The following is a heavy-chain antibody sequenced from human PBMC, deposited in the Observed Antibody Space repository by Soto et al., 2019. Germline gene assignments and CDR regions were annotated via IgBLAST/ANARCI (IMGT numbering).Heavy chain of an antibody. D-gene: IGHD6-13*01. Sequence: DVQLVETGGGLIQPGGSLRLSCAASGFIVSSSYMSWVRQAPGKGLEWVSVIYSDGRTYYADSVKGRFTISRDNSKNTLYLQMNSLSAEDTAVYYCARCSGWYGQFYFDCWGKGTLVTVSS. V-gene: IGHV3-53*02. CDR1: GFIVSSSY. CDR3: ARCSGWYGQFYFDC. J-gene: IGHJ4*02. CDR2: IYSDGRT.